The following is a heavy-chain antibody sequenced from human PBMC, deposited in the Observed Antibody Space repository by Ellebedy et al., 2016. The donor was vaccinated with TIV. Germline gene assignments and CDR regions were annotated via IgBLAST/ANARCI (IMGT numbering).Heavy chain of an antibody. CDR2: IFYSGST. V-gene: IGHV4-59*01. CDR1: AGALSGFY. J-gene: IGHJ2*01. CDR3: ARKSLSNWSFDL. Sequence: MPSETLSLTCTASAGALSGFYWSPVRQPPGKGLEWIGNIFYSGSTNYNPSLKSRVTISVDTSKNQFSLKLSSVTAADTAVYYCARKSLSNWSFDLWGRGTLVTVAS.